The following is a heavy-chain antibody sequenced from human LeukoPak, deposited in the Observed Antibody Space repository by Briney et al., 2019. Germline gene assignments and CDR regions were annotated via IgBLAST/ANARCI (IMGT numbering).Heavy chain of an antibody. D-gene: IGHD7-27*01. Sequence: AASVKVSCKASGYTFTSYGISWVRQAPGQGLEWMGWISAYNGNTNYAQKFQGRVTMTRDTSTSTVYMELSSLRSEDTAVYYCARVVSGDYYYYMDVWGKGTTVTVSS. J-gene: IGHJ6*03. CDR3: ARVVSGDYYYYMDV. CDR2: ISAYNGNT. CDR1: GYTFTSYG. V-gene: IGHV1-18*01.